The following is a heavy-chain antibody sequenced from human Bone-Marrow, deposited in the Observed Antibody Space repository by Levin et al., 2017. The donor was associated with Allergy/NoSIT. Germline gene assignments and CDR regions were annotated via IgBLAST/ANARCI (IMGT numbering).Heavy chain of an antibody. D-gene: IGHD5/OR15-5a*01. CDR2: IYYSGIT. Sequence: SQTLSLTCNVSGGSISSSGYYWGWIRQPPGKGLEWIGGIYYSGITYHNPSLKSRVTILIDTSKNHFSLRLTSVTAADTAVYYCARRVYMDYFDHWGQGTLVTVSS. V-gene: IGHV4-39*01. CDR1: GGSISSSGYY. J-gene: IGHJ4*02. CDR3: ARRVYMDYFDH.